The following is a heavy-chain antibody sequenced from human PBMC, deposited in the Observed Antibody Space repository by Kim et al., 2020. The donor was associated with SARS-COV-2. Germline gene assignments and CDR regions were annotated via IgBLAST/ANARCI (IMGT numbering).Heavy chain of an antibody. D-gene: IGHD2-2*02. Sequence: GGSLRLSCAASGFTFSSYGMHWVRQAPGKGLEWVAVISYDGSNKYYADSVKGRFTISRDNSKNTLYLQMNSLRAEDTAVYYCAKDARQYQLLYVPWFDPWGQGTLVTVSS. CDR1: GFTFSSYG. CDR2: ISYDGSNK. V-gene: IGHV3-30*18. CDR3: AKDARQYQLLYVPWFDP. J-gene: IGHJ5*02.